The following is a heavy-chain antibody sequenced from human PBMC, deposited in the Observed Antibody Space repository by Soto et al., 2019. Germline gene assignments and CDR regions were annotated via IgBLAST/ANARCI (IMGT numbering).Heavy chain of an antibody. CDR1: GFTFGTYW. CDR3: ARSRFPFSYCTNGVCYFDY. J-gene: IGHJ4*02. D-gene: IGHD2-8*01. Sequence: GGSLRLSCAASGFTFGTYWMSWVRQAPGKGLEWVANIRQDGSEKYYVDSVKGRFTISRDNAKNSLYLQMNSLRAEDTAVYYCARSRFPFSYCTNGVCYFDYWGQGTLVTVSS. V-gene: IGHV3-7*01. CDR2: IRQDGSEK.